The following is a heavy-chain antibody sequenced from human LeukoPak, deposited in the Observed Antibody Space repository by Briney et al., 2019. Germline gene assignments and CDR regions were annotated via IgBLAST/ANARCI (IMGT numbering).Heavy chain of an antibody. V-gene: IGHV3-11*01. CDR3: ARDNHLYCTTGSCYGMDV. D-gene: IGHD2-8*01. CDR1: GGSFSGYY. CDR2: ISSSGRTT. J-gene: IGHJ6*02. Sequence: LSLTCAVYGGSFSGYYWSWIRQAPGKGLEWISYISSSGRTTYYADSVKGRFTISRDDARKSLYLQMNSLRAEDTAVYYCARDNHLYCTTGSCYGMDVWGQGTTVTVSS.